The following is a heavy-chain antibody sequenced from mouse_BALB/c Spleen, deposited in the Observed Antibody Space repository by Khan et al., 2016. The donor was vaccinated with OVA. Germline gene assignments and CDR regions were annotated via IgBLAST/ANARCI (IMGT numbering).Heavy chain of an antibody. J-gene: IGHJ4*01. CDR1: GYSITSNYA. V-gene: IGHV3-2*02. CDR3: ARGNYYAYAMDY. CDR2: ISYSGST. Sequence: EVQLQESGPGLVKPFQSLSLTCTVTGYSITSNYAWNWIRQFPGNKLEWVGYISYSGSTSYNPSLKSRIAITRDTSKNQFFLQLNSVTTEDTATYSCARGNYYAYAMDYWGQGTSVTVSS. D-gene: IGHD1-1*01.